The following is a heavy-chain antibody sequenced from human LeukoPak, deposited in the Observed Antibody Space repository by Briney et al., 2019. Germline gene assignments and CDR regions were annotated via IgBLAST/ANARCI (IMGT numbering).Heavy chain of an antibody. CDR1: GFRFSSYA. D-gene: IGHD2-15*01. Sequence: PGRSLRLSCAASGFRFSSYAVHWVRQAPGKGLEWVAVISYDGSNKYYADSVEGRFTISRDNSKSTLYLQMNSLRAEDTAVYYCASGDPDINSHFDYWGQGTLVTVPS. CDR2: ISYDGSNK. V-gene: IGHV3-30*04. J-gene: IGHJ4*02. CDR3: ASGDPDINSHFDY.